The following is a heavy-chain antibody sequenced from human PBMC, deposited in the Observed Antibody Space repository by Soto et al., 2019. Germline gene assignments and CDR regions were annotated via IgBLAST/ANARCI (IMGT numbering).Heavy chain of an antibody. J-gene: IGHJ4*01. V-gene: IGHV3-9*01. D-gene: IGHD6-13*01. CDR2: ISWNSGSI. CDR1: GFTFDDYA. CDR3: AKDRGYSSSWPDY. Sequence: EVQLVESGGGLVQPGRSLRLSCAASGFTFDDYAMHWVRQAPGKGLEWVSGISWNSGSIGYADSVKGRFTISRDNAKNSLYLQMHSLRAEDTALYYCAKDRGYSSSWPDYWGQGTPVTVSS.